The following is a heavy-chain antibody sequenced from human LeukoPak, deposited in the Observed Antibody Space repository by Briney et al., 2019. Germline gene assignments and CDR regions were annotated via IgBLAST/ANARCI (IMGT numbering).Heavy chain of an antibody. Sequence: SETLSVTRAVYLGSLIGYQWSWIRQPPGKGLEWMGEINHSGSANYNPSLKSRVTISVDTSKNQLSLKLSSVTAADTAVYYCARRSSDSWSHYHGWFFDAWGQGTLVAVSS. J-gene: IGHJ4*02. V-gene: IGHV4-34*01. CDR1: LGSLIGYQ. D-gene: IGHD3-10*01. CDR2: INHSGSA. CDR3: ARRSSDSWSHYHGWFFDA.